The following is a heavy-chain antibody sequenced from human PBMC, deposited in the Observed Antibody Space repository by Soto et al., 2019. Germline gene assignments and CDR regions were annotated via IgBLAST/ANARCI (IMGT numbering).Heavy chain of an antibody. J-gene: IGHJ6*02. CDR2: MNEDGGTT. Sequence: PGGSLRLSCAASGFTFSGYWMHWVRQAPGKGLVWVSRMNEDGGTTDYADSAKGRFTISRDNAKNTLYLQMNSLRVEDTAVYYCASDLSGRADVWGQGTTVTVSS. V-gene: IGHV3-74*01. CDR3: ASDLSGRADV. CDR1: GFTFSGYW. D-gene: IGHD3-10*01.